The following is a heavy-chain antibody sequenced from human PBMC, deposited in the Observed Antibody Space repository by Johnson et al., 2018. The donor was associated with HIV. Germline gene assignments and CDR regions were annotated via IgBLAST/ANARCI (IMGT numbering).Heavy chain of an antibody. CDR3: ASPKGFEI. V-gene: IGHV3-30-3*01. CDR1: GFTFSSYA. CDR2: ISFDGTNK. J-gene: IGHJ3*02. Sequence: QVQLVESGGGVVQPGRSLRLSCAASGFTFSSYAIHWVRQAPGKGLEWVAVISFDGTNKYYADSVKGRFTISRDKSKSTLYLQMNSLRAEDTAVYYCASPKGFEIWGQGTMVTVSS.